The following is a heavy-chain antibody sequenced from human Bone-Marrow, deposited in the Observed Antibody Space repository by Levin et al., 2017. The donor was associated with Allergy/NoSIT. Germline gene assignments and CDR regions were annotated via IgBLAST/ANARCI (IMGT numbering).Heavy chain of an antibody. CDR2: ISYDGSNK. CDR3: ARDGGWYGAFDY. J-gene: IGHJ4*02. CDR1: GFTFSSYA. V-gene: IGHV3-30-3*01. Sequence: GESLKISCAASGFTFSSYAMHWVRQAPGKGLEWVAVISYDGSNKYYADSVKGRFTISRDNSKNTLYLQMNSLRAEDTAVYYCARDGGWYGAFDYWGQGTLVTVSS. D-gene: IGHD6-19*01.